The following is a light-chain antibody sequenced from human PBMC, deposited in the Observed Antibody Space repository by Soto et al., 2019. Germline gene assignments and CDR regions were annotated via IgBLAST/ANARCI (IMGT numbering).Light chain of an antibody. V-gene: IGLV2-14*01. CDR3: SSYTSTTTYV. CDR2: GVS. Sequence: QSPLTQPASVSGSPGQSITISCTGTSSDVGGYDYVSWYQQHPGKAPKLMISGVSNRPSGVSSRFSGSKSGNTASLTISGLQAEDEADYYCSSYTSTTTYVFGTGTKVTVL. CDR1: SSDVGGYDY. J-gene: IGLJ1*01.